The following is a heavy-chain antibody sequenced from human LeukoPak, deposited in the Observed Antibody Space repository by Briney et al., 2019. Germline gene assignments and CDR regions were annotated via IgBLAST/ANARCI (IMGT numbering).Heavy chain of an antibody. V-gene: IGHV1-2*02. CDR2: INPNSGGT. CDR3: GRADGGSCYGWFDP. J-gene: IGHJ5*02. D-gene: IGHD2-15*01. CDR1: GYTFTGYY. Sequence: ASVKVSCKASGYTFTGYYMHWVRQAPGQGLEWMGCINPNSGGTNYAQEFQGRVTMTRDTSISTAYMELSRLRSDDTAVYYCGRADGGSCYGWFDPWGQGTLVTVSS.